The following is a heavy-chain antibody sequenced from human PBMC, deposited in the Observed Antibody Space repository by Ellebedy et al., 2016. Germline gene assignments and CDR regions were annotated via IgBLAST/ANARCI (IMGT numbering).Heavy chain of an antibody. D-gene: IGHD1-1*01. V-gene: IGHV4-59*12. J-gene: IGHJ6*02. CDR1: GDSINSYY. CDR2: FSYSGST. Sequence: SETLSLXCSVSGDSINSYYWSWIRQPPGQGLEWIASFSYSGSTNYNPSLKSRVTISGDTSKNHFSLKLNSVTAADTAVYYCARATGNYYYYGMDVWGQGTTVTVSS. CDR3: ARATGNYYYYGMDV.